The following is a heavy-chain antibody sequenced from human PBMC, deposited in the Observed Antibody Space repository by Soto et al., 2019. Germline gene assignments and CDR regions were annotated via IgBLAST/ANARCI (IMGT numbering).Heavy chain of an antibody. Sequence: TSETLSLTCTVSGGSISSYYWSWIRQPAGKGLEWIGRIYTSGSTNYNPSLKSRVTMSVDTSKNQFSLKLSSVTAADTAVYYCARGENYYDSSGLDAFDIWGQGTMVTVSS. D-gene: IGHD3-22*01. CDR1: GGSISSYY. V-gene: IGHV4-4*07. CDR3: ARGENYYDSSGLDAFDI. CDR2: IYTSGST. J-gene: IGHJ3*02.